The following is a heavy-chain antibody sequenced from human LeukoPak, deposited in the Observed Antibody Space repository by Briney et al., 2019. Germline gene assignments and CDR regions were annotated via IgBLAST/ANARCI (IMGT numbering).Heavy chain of an antibody. J-gene: IGHJ5*02. Sequence: PSETLSLTCTVSGGSISSSSYYWGWIRQPPGKGLEWIGSIYYSGSTYYNPSLKSRVTISVDTSKNQFSLKLSSVTAADTAVYYCARAGIAVAGYNWFDPWGQGTLVTVSS. V-gene: IGHV4-39*07. CDR1: GGSISSSSYY. CDR2: IYYSGST. CDR3: ARAGIAVAGYNWFDP. D-gene: IGHD6-19*01.